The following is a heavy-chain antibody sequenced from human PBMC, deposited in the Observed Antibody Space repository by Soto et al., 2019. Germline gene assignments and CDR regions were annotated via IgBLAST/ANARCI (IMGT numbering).Heavy chain of an antibody. CDR3: AHSLGSRGSFDY. D-gene: IGHD6-25*01. J-gene: IGHJ4*02. V-gene: IGHV2-5*01. CDR2: IYWNDDQ. CDR1: GFSLTTSGVG. Sequence: QITLKESGPSLVKPTQTLTLTCTFSGFSLTTSGVGVGWIRQPPGKAPEWLALIYWNDDQRYSPSLQSRLTIPKDTSKNQGVLTLTNIDPVDTATYCCAHSLGSRGSFDYWCQGSLVTVSS.